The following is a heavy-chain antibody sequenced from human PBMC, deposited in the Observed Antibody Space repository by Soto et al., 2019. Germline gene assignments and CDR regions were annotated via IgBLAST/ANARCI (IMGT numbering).Heavy chain of an antibody. Sequence: QVLLVQSGGEVKKPGASVKVSCKASGFNFISYGINWVRQAPGQGLEWMGWISGYDGKTVYAHSVQDRVTMTTDATTGTAYMELRGLGSADTAIYYCARDFMYTGPPDSWFDPWGQGTLVTVTS. CDR3: ARDFMYTGPPDSWFDP. D-gene: IGHD2-2*02. CDR1: GFNFISYG. J-gene: IGHJ5*02. V-gene: IGHV1-18*04. CDR2: ISGYDGKT.